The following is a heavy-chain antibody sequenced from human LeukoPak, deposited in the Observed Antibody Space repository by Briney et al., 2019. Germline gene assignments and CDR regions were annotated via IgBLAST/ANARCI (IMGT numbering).Heavy chain of an antibody. Sequence: PGGSLRLSCAASGFTFSSYAMSWVRQAPGKGLEWVSYISSSGSTIYYADSVKGRFTISRDNAKNSLYLQMNSLRAEDTAVYYCAKNLGGYPYYYYYYGMDVWGQGTTVTVSS. V-gene: IGHV3-48*04. J-gene: IGHJ6*02. CDR2: ISSSGSTI. CDR3: AKNLGGYPYYYYYYGMDV. CDR1: GFTFSSYA. D-gene: IGHD5-18*01.